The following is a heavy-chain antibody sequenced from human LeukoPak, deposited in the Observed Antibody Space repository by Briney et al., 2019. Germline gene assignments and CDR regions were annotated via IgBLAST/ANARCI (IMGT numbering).Heavy chain of an antibody. CDR2: INPNSGGT. D-gene: IGHD3-3*01. CDR3: AGSDYDFWSGYLGI. J-gene: IGHJ3*02. V-gene: IGHV1-2*02. Sequence: GASVKVSCKASGYTFTGYYMHWVRQAPGQALEWMEWINPNSGGTNYAQKFQGRVTMTRDTSISTAYMELSRLRSDDTAVYYCAGSDYDFWSGYLGIWGQGTMVTVSS. CDR1: GYTFTGYY.